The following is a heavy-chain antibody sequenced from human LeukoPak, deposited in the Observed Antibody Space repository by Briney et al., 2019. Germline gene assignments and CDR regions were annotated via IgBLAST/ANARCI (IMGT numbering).Heavy chain of an antibody. J-gene: IGHJ6*03. CDR3: ARGSEYYYYYMDV. CDR1: GFTFSSYW. Sequence: GGSLRLSCAGSGFTFSSYWMSWVRQAPGKGLEWVANIKQDGSEKYYVDSVKGRFTISRDNAKNSLYLQMNSLRAEDTAVYYCARGSEYYYYYMDVWGKGTTVTVSS. V-gene: IGHV3-7*01. D-gene: IGHD6-25*01. CDR2: IKQDGSEK.